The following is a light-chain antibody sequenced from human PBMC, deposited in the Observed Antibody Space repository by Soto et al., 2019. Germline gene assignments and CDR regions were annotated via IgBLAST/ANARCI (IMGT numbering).Light chain of an antibody. Sequence: DIVMTQSPDSLAVSLGERATINCKSSQSVLYSSINTNYLAWYQQKPGQPPRLLIYWASGRESGVPDRFSGSGSGTDFTLTISSLQAADVAVYYCQQYFSAPFTFGPGTKVDIK. V-gene: IGKV4-1*01. CDR2: WAS. CDR1: QSVLYSSINTNY. CDR3: QQYFSAPFT. J-gene: IGKJ3*01.